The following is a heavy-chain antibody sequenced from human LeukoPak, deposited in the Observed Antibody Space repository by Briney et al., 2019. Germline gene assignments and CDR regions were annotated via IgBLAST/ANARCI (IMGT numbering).Heavy chain of an antibody. D-gene: IGHD1-1*01. V-gene: IGHV1-18*01. CDR3: ARAHRQLERLGRYYFDY. J-gene: IGHJ4*02. Sequence: AASVKVSCKASGYTFTSYGISWVRQAPGQGLEWMGWISAYNGNTNYAQNLQGRVTMTTDTSTSTAYMELRSLRSDDTAVYYCARAHRQLERLGRYYFDYWGQGTLVTVSS. CDR2: ISAYNGNT. CDR1: GYTFTSYG.